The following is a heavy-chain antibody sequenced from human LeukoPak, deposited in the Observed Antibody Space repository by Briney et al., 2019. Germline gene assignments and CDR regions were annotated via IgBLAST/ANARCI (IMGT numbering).Heavy chain of an antibody. CDR1: GFTFDDYA. CDR3: VRDLSAAFDF. J-gene: IGHJ4*02. CDR2: ISWNSGSK. Sequence: PGGSLRLSCAASGFTFDDYAMHWVRQIPGKGLEWVSGISWNSGSKGYAESVKGRFTISRDDSKNTLFLDMSNLRVEDTALYYCVRDLSAAFDFWGQGVLVTVSS. D-gene: IGHD6-25*01. V-gene: IGHV3-9*01.